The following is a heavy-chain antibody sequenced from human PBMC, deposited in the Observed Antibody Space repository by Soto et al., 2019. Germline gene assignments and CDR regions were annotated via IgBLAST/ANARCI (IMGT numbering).Heavy chain of an antibody. CDR2: IYYSGST. J-gene: IGHJ5*02. Sequence: SETLSLTCTVSGGSISSYYWSWIRQPPGKGLEWSGYIYYSGSTNYNPSLKSRVTISVDTSKNQFSLKLSSVTAADTAVYYCARVFGLSYYGSGSYNWFDPWGQGTLVTVSS. CDR3: ARVFGLSYYGSGSYNWFDP. CDR1: GGSISSYY. V-gene: IGHV4-59*01. D-gene: IGHD3-10*01.